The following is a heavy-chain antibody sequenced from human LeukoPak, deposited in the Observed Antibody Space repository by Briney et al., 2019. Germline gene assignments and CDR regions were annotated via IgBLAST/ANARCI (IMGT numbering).Heavy chain of an antibody. J-gene: IGHJ3*01. CDR2: ISSSGSSSATII. CDR3: ARGGYCTSTSCYWYNAFDV. Sequence: GGSLRLSCVASGFTFSSHEMNWVRQAPGKGLEWVSYISSSGSSSATIIYYADSVKGRFTISRDNAKNSLSLQMNSLRTEDTAVYYCARGGYCTSTSCYWYNAFDVWGQGTVVTVSS. CDR1: GFTFSSHE. D-gene: IGHD2-2*01. V-gene: IGHV3-48*03.